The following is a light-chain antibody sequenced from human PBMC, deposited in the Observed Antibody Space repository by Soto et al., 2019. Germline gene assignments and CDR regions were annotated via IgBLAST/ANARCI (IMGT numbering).Light chain of an antibody. Sequence: DIQLTQSPSFLSASVRDRVTITCRASQGISSYLAWYQQKPGKAPKVLIYAASTLQTGVPSRFSGSGSGTEFTLTISSLQPEDFATYYCQQLNSYPRTFGQGTKVEIK. CDR1: QGISSY. CDR2: AAS. J-gene: IGKJ1*01. V-gene: IGKV1-9*01. CDR3: QQLNSYPRT.